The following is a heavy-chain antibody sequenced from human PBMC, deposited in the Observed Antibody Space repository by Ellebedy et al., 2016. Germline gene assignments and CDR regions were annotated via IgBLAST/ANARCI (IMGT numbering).Heavy chain of an antibody. V-gene: IGHV1-2*02. Sequence: GGSLRLXCEASGFSFRSFAMHWVRQAPGQGLEWMGWINPYSGGTNYAQKFQGRVTMTRDTSISTAYMELSSLRSDDTAVYYCARDGWYCTSTSCSTTGWFDPWGQGTLVTVSP. CDR2: INPYSGGT. CDR1: GFSFRSFA. CDR3: ARDGWYCTSTSCSTTGWFDP. J-gene: IGHJ5*02. D-gene: IGHD2-2*02.